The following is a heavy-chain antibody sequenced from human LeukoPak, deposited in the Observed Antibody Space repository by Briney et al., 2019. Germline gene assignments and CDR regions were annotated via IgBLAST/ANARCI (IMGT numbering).Heavy chain of an antibody. V-gene: IGHV3-74*01. CDR3: VRGYCSSTSCPTLYYY. Sequence: PGGSLRLSCAASGFTFDDYAMHWVRQAPGKGLVWVSRINNDGSITSYADSVKGRFTISRDNAKNTLYLQMNSLRAEDTAVYYCVRGYCSSTSCPTLYYYWGQGTLVTVSS. CDR1: GFTFDDYA. D-gene: IGHD2-2*01. J-gene: IGHJ4*02. CDR2: INNDGSIT.